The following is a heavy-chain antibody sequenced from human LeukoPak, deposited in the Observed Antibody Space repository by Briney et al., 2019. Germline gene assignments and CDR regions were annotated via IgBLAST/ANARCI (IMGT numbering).Heavy chain of an antibody. D-gene: IGHD6-13*01. CDR2: ISSSSSYI. V-gene: IGHV3-21*04. CDR3: AKDQLGYSSSWYYFDY. Sequence: GGSLRLSCAASGFTFSSYSMNWVRQAPGKGLEWVSSISSSSSYIYYADSVKGRFTISRDNSKNTLYLQMNSLRAEDTAVYYCAKDQLGYSSSWYYFDYWGQGTLVTVSS. J-gene: IGHJ4*02. CDR1: GFTFSSYS.